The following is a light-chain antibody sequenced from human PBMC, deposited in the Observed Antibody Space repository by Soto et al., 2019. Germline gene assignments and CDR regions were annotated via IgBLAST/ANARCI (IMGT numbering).Light chain of an antibody. CDR2: EVN. J-gene: IGLJ1*01. CDR3: CSYADTRTYV. Sequence: QSALTQPASVSGSPGQSITISCTGTSSDFGNYNLVSWYQQHPGKVPKLILFEVNKRPSGVSGRFSGSKSGNTASLTISGLQAEDEADYYCCSYADTRTYVFGTGTKLTVL. V-gene: IGLV2-23*02. CDR1: SSDFGNYNL.